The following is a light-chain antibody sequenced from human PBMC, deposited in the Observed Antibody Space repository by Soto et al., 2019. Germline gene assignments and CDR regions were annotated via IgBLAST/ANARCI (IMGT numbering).Light chain of an antibody. CDR1: HIGVKS. CDR2: DDS. CDR3: QVWDTYVDHGV. V-gene: IGLV3-21*02. J-gene: IGLJ3*02. Sequence: SYELTQPPSVSVAPGQTAKITCGGEHIGVKSVNWYLQKPGQAPVLVVYDDSDRPSGIPERFSGSNSNDGATLTISRVEAGDEADYYCQVWDTYVDHGVFGGGTKLTVL.